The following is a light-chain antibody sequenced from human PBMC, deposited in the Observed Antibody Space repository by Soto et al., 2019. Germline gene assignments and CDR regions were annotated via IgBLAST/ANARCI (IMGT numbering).Light chain of an antibody. CDR2: GAS. CDR1: ESVVSNY. V-gene: IGKV3-20*01. CDR3: QQSYSTPPIT. J-gene: IGKJ5*01. Sequence: IVMTQSPATLSVSPGERATLSCRATESVVSNYLAWYQLKPGQAPRLLIYGASSRATGIPDRFSGSGSGTDFTLTISSLQPEDFATYYCQQSYSTPPITFGQGTRLEIK.